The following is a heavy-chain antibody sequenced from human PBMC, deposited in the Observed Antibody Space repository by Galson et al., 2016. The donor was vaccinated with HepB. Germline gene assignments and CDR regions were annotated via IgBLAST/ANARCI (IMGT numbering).Heavy chain of an antibody. CDR3: GVVLRYFDWGWGLDV. CDR1: GDSVSSDNYY. J-gene: IGHJ6*02. CDR2: ISYSGST. Sequence: SETLSLTCTVSGDSVSSDNYYWSWIRQPPGKGLEWIGFISYSGSTSSHPSLKSRVAMSVDTSKNQFSLKLSSVTAAATAVYLCGVVLRYFDWGWGLDVWGQGTTVTVSS. D-gene: IGHD3-9*01. V-gene: IGHV4-61*01.